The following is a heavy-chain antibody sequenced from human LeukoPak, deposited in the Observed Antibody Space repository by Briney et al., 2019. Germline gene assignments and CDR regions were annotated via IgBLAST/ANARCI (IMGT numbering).Heavy chain of an antibody. J-gene: IGHJ4*02. CDR3: ARDRSIYSRSSFFDY. V-gene: IGHV3-30*01. D-gene: IGHD6-6*01. CDR2: ISYDGSNK. Sequence: PGGSLRLSCAASGFTFSSYAMHWVRQAPGKGLEWVAVISYDGSNKYYADSVKGRFTISRDNSKNTLYLQMNSLRAEDTAVYYCARDRSIYSRSSFFDYWGQGTLVTVSS. CDR1: GFTFSSYA.